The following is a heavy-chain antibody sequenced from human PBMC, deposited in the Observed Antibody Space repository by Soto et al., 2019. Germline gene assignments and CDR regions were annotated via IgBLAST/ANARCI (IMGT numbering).Heavy chain of an antibody. D-gene: IGHD6-13*01. J-gene: IGHJ4*02. V-gene: IGHV3-30*18. CDR2: ISYDGSNK. Sequence: QVQLVESGGGVVQPGRSLRLSCAASGFTFSSFRTHWVRQAPGKGLEWGSSISYDGSNKNYADSVKGRFTISRDNSKNTLYLQMNSLRAEDTAVYYCAKSAGSTWTFDYWGQGTLVTVSS. CDR3: AKSAGSTWTFDY. CDR1: GFTFSSFR.